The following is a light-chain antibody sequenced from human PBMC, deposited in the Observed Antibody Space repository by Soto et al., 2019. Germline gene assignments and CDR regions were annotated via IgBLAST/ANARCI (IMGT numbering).Light chain of an antibody. CDR1: SSNVGTNT. J-gene: IGLJ2*01. V-gene: IGLV1-44*01. CDR2: NND. Sequence: QSVLTQPPSASGTPGQRVTVSCSGSSSNVGTNTVNWYQHLPGMAPKLLIYNNDLRPSGVPDRFSGSKSGTSASLAITGLQSEDEADYFCAAWDDSLNGPVFGGGTKVTVL. CDR3: AAWDDSLNGPV.